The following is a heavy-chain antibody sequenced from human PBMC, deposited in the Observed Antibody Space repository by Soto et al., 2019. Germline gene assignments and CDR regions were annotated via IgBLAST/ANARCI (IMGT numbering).Heavy chain of an antibody. CDR2: IYYSGST. CDR1: GGSISSYY. V-gene: IGHV4-59*08. J-gene: IGHJ6*03. D-gene: IGHD5-18*01. CDR3: ARLSAKPYYYYYYMDV. Sequence: PSETLSLTCTVSGGSISSYYWSWIRQPPGKGLERIGYIYYSGSTNYNPSLKSRVTISVDTSKNQFSLKLSSVTAADTAVYYCARLSAKPYYYYYYMDVWGKGTTVTVSS.